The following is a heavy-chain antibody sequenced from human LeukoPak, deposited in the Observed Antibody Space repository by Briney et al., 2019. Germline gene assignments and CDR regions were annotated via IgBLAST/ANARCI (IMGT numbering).Heavy chain of an antibody. CDR2: ISGSGGST. D-gene: IGHD1-7*01. J-gene: IGHJ4*02. CDR3: AKESPPDTGTTTSDFDY. V-gene: IGHV3-23*01. CDR1: GFTFSSYA. Sequence: PGGSLRLSCAASGFTFSSYAMSWVRQAPGKGLEWVSAISGSGGSTYYADSVKGRFTISRDNSKNTLYLQMNSLRAEDTAVYYCAKESPPDTGTTTSDFDYWGQGTLVTVSS.